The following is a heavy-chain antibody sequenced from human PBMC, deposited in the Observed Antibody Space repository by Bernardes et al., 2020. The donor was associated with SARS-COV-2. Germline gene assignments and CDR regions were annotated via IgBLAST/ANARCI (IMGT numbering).Heavy chain of an antibody. CDR1: GGSFSGYY. Sequence: SETLSLTCAVYGGSFSGYYWSWIRQPPGKGLEWIGEINHSGSTNYNPSLKSRVTISVDTSKNQFSLKLSSVTAADTAVYYCARQGYDFWSGYYRRGHFDYWGQGTLVTVSS. CDR2: INHSGST. J-gene: IGHJ4*02. CDR3: ARQGYDFWSGYYRRGHFDY. D-gene: IGHD3-3*01. V-gene: IGHV4-34*01.